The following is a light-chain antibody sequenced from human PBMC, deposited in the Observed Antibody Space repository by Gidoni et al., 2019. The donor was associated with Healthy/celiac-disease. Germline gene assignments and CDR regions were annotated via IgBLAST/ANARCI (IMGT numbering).Light chain of an antibody. J-gene: IGKJ4*01. V-gene: IGKV3-15*01. CDR2: GAA. CDR1: QSVSSN. CDR3: QQGT. Sequence: EIVMTQSPATLSVSPGERAPLSCRASQSVSSNFAWYQQKPVQAPRLLIYGAATRATGSPARFSGSGSGTEFTLTISSLQSEDFAVYYCQQGTFGGGTKVEIK.